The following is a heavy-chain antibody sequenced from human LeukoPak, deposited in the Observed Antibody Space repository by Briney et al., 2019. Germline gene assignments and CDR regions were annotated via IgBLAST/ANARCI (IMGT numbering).Heavy chain of an antibody. D-gene: IGHD6-19*01. J-gene: IGHJ4*02. CDR2: IYHSGST. CDR1: GGSISSGGYY. V-gene: IGHV4-30-2*01. Sequence: SETLSLTCTVSGGSISSGGYYWSWIRQPPGKGLEWIGYIYHSGSTYYNPSLKSRVTISVDRSKNQFSLKLSSVTAADTAVYYCARGPPYSSGWYVYWGQGTLVTVSS. CDR3: ARGPPYSSGWYVY.